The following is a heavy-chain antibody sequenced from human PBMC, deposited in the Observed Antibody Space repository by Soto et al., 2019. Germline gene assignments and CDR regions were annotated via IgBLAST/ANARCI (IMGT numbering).Heavy chain of an antibody. CDR3: ARAFFYQGSDSRGYSFDAFDF. CDR2: INPSGGST. D-gene: IGHD3-22*01. J-gene: IGHJ3*01. Sequence: SVKFSCKASGYTLTSDYMHWVRQAPGQGLEWIGIINPSGGSTSYAQKFQGRVTMTRDTSTSTAYMELRSLRSDDTAVYYCARAFFYQGSDSRGYSFDAFDFWGPGTLVTVSS. V-gene: IGHV1-46*01. CDR1: GYTLTSDY.